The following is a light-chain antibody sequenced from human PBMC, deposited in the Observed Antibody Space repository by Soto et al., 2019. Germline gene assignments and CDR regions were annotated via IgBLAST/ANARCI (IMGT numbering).Light chain of an antibody. V-gene: IGKV1-39*01. CDR2: SAS. CDR1: QGINVY. CDR3: QHGYVAPYS. J-gene: IGKJ2*03. Sequence: DIQMTQSPSAMSASVGDRVTITCRASQGINVYLNWYQQKPGEVPKLLIYSASTLRSGVPSRFTGSGSETDFTLTIRSLQPEDFATYYCQHGYVAPYSFGQGTKVDIK.